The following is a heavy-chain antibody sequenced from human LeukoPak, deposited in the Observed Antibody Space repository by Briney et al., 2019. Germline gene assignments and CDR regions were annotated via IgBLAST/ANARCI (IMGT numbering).Heavy chain of an antibody. Sequence: SETLSLTCAVYGGSFSGYYWSWIRQPPGKGLEWIGSIYHSGSTYYNPSLKSRVTISVDTSKNQFSLKLSSVTAADTAVYYCARDGYYGSGSYSPWGQGTLVTVSS. CDR3: ARDGYYGSGSYSP. CDR1: GGSFSGYY. D-gene: IGHD3-10*01. CDR2: IYHSGST. V-gene: IGHV4-34*01. J-gene: IGHJ5*02.